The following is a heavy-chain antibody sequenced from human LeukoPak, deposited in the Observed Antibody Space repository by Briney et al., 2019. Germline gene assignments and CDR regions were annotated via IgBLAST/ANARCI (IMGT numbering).Heavy chain of an antibody. J-gene: IGHJ3*02. D-gene: IGHD2-2*01. Sequence: GGSLRLSCAASGFSFSSYGMHWVRQAPGKGLEWVTFIRYDGSDKYYPDSVKGRFTISRDNSKNTLYLQMNSLRAEDTAVYYCAKDSLRDCSSTSCLGAFDIWGQGTMVTVSS. CDR2: IRYDGSDK. V-gene: IGHV3-30*02. CDR3: AKDSLRDCSSTSCLGAFDI. CDR1: GFSFSSYG.